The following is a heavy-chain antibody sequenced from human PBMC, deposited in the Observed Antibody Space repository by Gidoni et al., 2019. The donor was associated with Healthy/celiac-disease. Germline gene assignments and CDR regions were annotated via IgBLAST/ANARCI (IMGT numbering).Heavy chain of an antibody. V-gene: IGHV4-34*01. CDR3: ASRGGGRWLRMGYFDY. Sequence: QVQLQQWGAGLLKPSETLSLTCAVYGGSFSGYYWSWIRQPPGKGLEWIGEINHSGSTNYNPSLKSRVTISVDTSKNQFSLKLSSVTAADTAVYYCASRGGGRWLRMGYFDYWGQGTLVTVCS. CDR1: GGSFSGYY. D-gene: IGHD5-12*01. CDR2: INHSGST. J-gene: IGHJ4*02.